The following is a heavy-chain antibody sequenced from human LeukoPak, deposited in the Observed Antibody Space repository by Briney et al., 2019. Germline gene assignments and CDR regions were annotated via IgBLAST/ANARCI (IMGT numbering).Heavy chain of an antibody. V-gene: IGHV3-7*01. CDR3: ARRYYDTSGYYYGNYFDY. Sequence: GGSLRLSCAASGFTSSSYWMSWVRQAPGKGPEWVADIKQDGSEKYYVDSVRGRFTISRDNAKNSLYLQMNSLRAEDTAVYYCARRYYDTSGYYYGNYFDYWGQGTLVTVSS. CDR2: IKQDGSEK. D-gene: IGHD3-22*01. J-gene: IGHJ4*02. CDR1: GFTSSSYW.